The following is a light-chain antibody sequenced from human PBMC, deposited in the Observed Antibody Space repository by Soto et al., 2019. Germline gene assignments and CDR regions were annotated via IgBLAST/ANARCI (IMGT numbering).Light chain of an antibody. J-gene: IGKJ1*01. CDR3: QQYNNWPT. Sequence: EIVVTQSLPTVSVSRRERATLSLRARQCVSRNLAGYQQNPGQPPRPLIYGASTRASGIPARFSGSGSGTEFTLPISSLQSEYFAVYYCQQYNNWPTFGPGTKVDIK. CDR1: QCVSRN. CDR2: GAS. V-gene: IGKV3-15*01.